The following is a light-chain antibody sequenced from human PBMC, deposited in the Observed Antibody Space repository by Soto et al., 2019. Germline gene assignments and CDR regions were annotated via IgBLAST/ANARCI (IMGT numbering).Light chain of an antibody. CDR3: CSYAGGSTSV. J-gene: IGLJ2*01. CDR1: SNDVGTYDL. V-gene: IGLV2-23*01. Sequence: QSVLTQPASVSGSPGQSITISCTGTSNDVGTYDLVSWYQQHPGKAPKLIIYEDSKRPSGVSNRFSGSKSGNTASLTISGLQAEDEADYYCCSYAGGSTSVFGGGTKLTVL. CDR2: EDS.